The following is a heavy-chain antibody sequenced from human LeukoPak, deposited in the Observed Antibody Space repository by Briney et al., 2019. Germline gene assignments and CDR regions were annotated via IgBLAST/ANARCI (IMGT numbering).Heavy chain of an antibody. J-gene: IGHJ4*02. CDR1: GFSFSSYE. V-gene: IGHV3-48*03. D-gene: IGHD6-13*01. CDR3: TIGSRSADSRVPGFDS. Sequence: PGGSLRLSCAASGFSFSSYEMNWVRQVPGKGLEWVSYINHSGTSIYYADSVKGRFTISRDNVKNSLYLQMNSVRAEDTAVYYCTIGSRSADSRVPGFDSWGQGTLVTVSS. CDR2: INHSGTSI.